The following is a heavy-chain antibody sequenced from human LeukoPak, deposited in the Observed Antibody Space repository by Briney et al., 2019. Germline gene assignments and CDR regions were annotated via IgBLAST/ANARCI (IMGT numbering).Heavy chain of an antibody. CDR3: ARVESITDYYYYGMDV. CDR1: GFTFSSYG. V-gene: IGHV3-33*01. Sequence: GGSLRLSCAASGFTFSSYGMHWVRQAPGKGLERVAVIWYDGSNKYYADSVKGRFTISRDNSKNTLYLQMNSLRAEDTAVYYCARVESITDYYYYGMDVWGQGTTVTVSS. D-gene: IGHD3-10*01. J-gene: IGHJ6*02. CDR2: IWYDGSNK.